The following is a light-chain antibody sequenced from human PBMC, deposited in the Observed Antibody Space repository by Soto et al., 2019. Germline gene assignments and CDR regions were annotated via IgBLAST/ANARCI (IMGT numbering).Light chain of an antibody. CDR3: LQDYDYPWT. V-gene: IGKV1-6*01. CDR2: AAS. J-gene: IGKJ1*01. Sequence: AIQMTQSPSSLSASVGDRVTITCRASQGIRNDLGWYQQKLGRAPKLLIYAASRLQSGVPSRFSGTGSGRDFTFTISSLQSEDFATYYCLQDYDYPWTFGQGTKVEIK. CDR1: QGIRND.